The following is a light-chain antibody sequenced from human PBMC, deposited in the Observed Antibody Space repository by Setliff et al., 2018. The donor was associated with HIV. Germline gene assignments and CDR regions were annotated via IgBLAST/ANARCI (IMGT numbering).Light chain of an antibody. CDR1: SSDVGDYQS. J-gene: IGLJ2*01. CDR2: DVT. V-gene: IGLV2-11*01. CDR3: CSYAGSDTWI. Sequence: ALTQPRSVSGSPGQPVTISCTGTSSDVGDYQSVSWYQQHPGEVPELIIYDVTKRPSGVSNRFSASKSGNTASLTISGLQTEDEADYYCCSYAGSDTWIFGGWTQLTVL.